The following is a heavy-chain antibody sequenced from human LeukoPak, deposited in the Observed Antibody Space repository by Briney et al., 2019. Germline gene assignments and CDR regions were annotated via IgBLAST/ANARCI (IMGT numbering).Heavy chain of an antibody. CDR1: GFTFSSYS. D-gene: IGHD3-3*01. CDR2: ISSSSSYI. Sequence: GGSLRLSCAASGFTFSSYSMNWVRQAPGKGLEWVSSISSSSSYIYYADSVKGRFTISRDNAKNSLYLQMNSLRAEDTAVYYCARLPNLQTTIFGVANDYWGQGTLVTVSS. J-gene: IGHJ4*02. V-gene: IGHV3-21*01. CDR3: ARLPNLQTTIFGVANDY.